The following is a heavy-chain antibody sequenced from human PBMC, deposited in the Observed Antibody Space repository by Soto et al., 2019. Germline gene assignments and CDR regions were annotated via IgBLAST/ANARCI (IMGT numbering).Heavy chain of an antibody. Sequence: QVQLQESGPGLVKPSQTLSLTCTVSGGSISSGDYFWRWIRQSPGKGLEGIGYISSIGSTYYNPSLKCRVSVSTDTSKNQFSLKLSSVTTTDTAVYYCARGLVISPYSYPGMDVWGQGTTVTVSS. J-gene: IGHJ6*02. V-gene: IGHV4-30-4*01. CDR1: GGSISSGDYF. CDR3: ARGLVISPYSYPGMDV. D-gene: IGHD3-9*01. CDR2: ISSIGST.